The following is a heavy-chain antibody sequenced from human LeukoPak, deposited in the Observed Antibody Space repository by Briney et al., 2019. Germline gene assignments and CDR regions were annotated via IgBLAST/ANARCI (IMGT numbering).Heavy chain of an antibody. CDR2: IIPIFGTA. CDR1: GGTFRNYA. V-gene: IGHV1-69*13. J-gene: IGHJ1*01. CDR3: TRDSSEFRSLLTH. Sequence: SVKVSCKASGGTFRNYAISWVRQAPGQGPEWMGGIIPIFGTANYAQKFQGRVTITADESTTTAYMEVSSLRSEGTAVYYCTRDSSEFRSLLTHWGQGTLVTVSS. D-gene: IGHD1-14*01.